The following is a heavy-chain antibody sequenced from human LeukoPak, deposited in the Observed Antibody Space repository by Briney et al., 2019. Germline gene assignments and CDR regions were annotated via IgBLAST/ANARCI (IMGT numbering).Heavy chain of an antibody. Sequence: SETLSLTCTVPGGSISSYYWSWIRQPAGKGLGWIGRIYTSGSTNYNPSLKSRVTMSVDTSKNQFSLKLSSVTAADTAVYYCARDLGGSGYYAYWGQGTLVTVSS. V-gene: IGHV4-4*07. CDR3: ARDLGGSGYYAY. D-gene: IGHD3-22*01. CDR1: GGSISSYY. CDR2: IYTSGST. J-gene: IGHJ4*02.